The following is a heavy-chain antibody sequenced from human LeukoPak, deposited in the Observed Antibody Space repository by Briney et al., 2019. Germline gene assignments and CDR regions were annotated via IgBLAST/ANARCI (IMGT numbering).Heavy chain of an antibody. CDR3: ARDDYVWGSYGY. CDR1: GYTFTGYY. D-gene: IGHD3-16*01. V-gene: IGHV1-2*02. Sequence: ASVKVSCKASGYTFTGYYMHWVRQAPGQGLEWMGWINPNSGGTNYAQKFQGRVTMTRDTSISTAYMEPSRLRSDDTAVYYCARDDYVWGSYGYWGQGTLVTVS. J-gene: IGHJ4*02. CDR2: INPNSGGT.